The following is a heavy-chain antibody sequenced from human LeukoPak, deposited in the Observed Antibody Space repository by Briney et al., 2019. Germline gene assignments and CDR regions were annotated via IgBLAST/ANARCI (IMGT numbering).Heavy chain of an antibody. CDR2: ISGSGGST. Sequence: GGSLRLSCAASGFAFSSYGMHWVRQAPGKGLEWVSAISGSGGSTYYADSVKGRFTISRDNSKNTLYLQMNSLRAEDTAVYYCAPSLRKYYFDYWGQGTLVTVSS. V-gene: IGHV3-23*01. J-gene: IGHJ4*02. CDR3: APSLRKYYFDY. D-gene: IGHD4-17*01. CDR1: GFAFSSYG.